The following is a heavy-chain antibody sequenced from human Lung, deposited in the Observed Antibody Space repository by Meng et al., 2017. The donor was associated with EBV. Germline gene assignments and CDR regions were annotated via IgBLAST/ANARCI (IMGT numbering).Heavy chain of an antibody. J-gene: IGHJ4*02. V-gene: IGHV4-34*02. CDR1: GGSFRGYH. D-gene: IGHD2-15*01. CDR2: INHSGHT. Sequence: QGRLQQGGAGLLKPSGTLSLRGAFSGGSFRGYHWSWIRQSLERGLEWIGEINHSGHTNYNPSLKSRVTISVDTSKNQFSLNLSSVTAADTAVYYCARGRQIGWQGGDFAYWSQGTLVTVSS. CDR3: ARGRQIGWQGGDFAY.